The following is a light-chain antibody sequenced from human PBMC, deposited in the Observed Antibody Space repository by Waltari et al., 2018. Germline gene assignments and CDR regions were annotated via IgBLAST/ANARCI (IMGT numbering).Light chain of an antibody. J-gene: IGLJ3*02. Sequence: QSALTQPASVSGSPGHSIPISCTGTTSDVGFYNLSSWYQQPPDKAPKLMVYEVLERPSGVSTRFSGSKSGNTASLTISGLQAEDEADYYCCSYAGRNIWVFGGGTKVTVL. CDR1: TSDVGFYNL. V-gene: IGLV2-23*02. CDR2: EVL. CDR3: CSYAGRNIWV.